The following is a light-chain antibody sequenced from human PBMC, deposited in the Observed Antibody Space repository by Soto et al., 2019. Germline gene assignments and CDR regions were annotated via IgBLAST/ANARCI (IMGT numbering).Light chain of an antibody. J-gene: IGKJ5*01. CDR3: QQYGSSHT. CDR2: GAS. CDR1: QSVSSSR. V-gene: IGKV3-20*01. Sequence: EIVLTQSPGTLSLSRRERATRSCMASQSVSSSRLAWYRQKPGQAPRLLIYGASSRATGIPDRFSGSGSGTDFTLTISRLETEDFAVYYCQQYGSSHTFGQGTRLEIK.